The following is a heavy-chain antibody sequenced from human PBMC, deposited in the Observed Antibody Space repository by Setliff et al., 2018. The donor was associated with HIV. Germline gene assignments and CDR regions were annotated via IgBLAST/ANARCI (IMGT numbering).Heavy chain of an antibody. CDR2: IVPIFGTP. Sequence: SVKVSCKASGGPFSSYAFSWVRQAPGQGLEWMGGIVPIFGTPNYAQKFQGRVTIAADDVSTSTAYMELSSLRSEDTAVYYCARLGGFGGSGWFDPWGQGTLVTVSS. J-gene: IGHJ5*02. CDR3: ARLGGFGGSGWFDP. D-gene: IGHD2-15*01. V-gene: IGHV1-69*13. CDR1: GGPFSSYA.